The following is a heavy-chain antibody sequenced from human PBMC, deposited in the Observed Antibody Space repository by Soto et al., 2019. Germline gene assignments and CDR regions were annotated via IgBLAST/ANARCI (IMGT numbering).Heavy chain of an antibody. CDR1: GGSISSSSYY. CDR2: IYYSGST. J-gene: IGHJ5*02. D-gene: IGHD6-13*01. Sequence: SETLSLTCTVSGGSISSSSYYWGWIRQPPGKGLEWIGSIYYSGSTYYNPSLKSRVTISVDTSKNQFSLKLSSVTAADTAVYYCARQGLWSSRWDNWFDPWGQGTLVTVSS. V-gene: IGHV4-39*01. CDR3: ARQGLWSSRWDNWFDP.